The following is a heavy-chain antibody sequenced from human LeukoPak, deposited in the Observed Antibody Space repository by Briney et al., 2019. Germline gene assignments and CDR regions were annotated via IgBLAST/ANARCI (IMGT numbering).Heavy chain of an antibody. CDR3: ARASATSWRSVYMDV. CDR2: INSDGSST. Sequence: PGGSLRLSCAASGFTFSSYWMHWVRQAPGKGLVWVSRINSDGSSTSYADSVKGRFTISRDNAKNTLYLQMNSLRAEDTAVYYRARASATSWRSVYMDVWGKGTTVTVSS. J-gene: IGHJ6*03. D-gene: IGHD2-2*01. CDR1: GFTFSSYW. V-gene: IGHV3-74*01.